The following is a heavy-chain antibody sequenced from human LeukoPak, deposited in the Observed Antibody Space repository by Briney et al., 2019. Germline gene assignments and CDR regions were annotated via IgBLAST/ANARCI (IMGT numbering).Heavy chain of an antibody. CDR1: GFTFSNYW. J-gene: IGHJ6*04. CDR2: IKEDGSDK. V-gene: IGHV3-7*01. CDR3: AELGITMIGGV. D-gene: IGHD3-10*02. Sequence: GGSLRLSCAASGFTFSNYWMSWVRQAPGKGLEWVANIKEDGSDKYYVDSVKGRFTISRDNAKNSLYLQMNSLRAEDTAVYYCAELGITMIGGVWGKGTTVTISS.